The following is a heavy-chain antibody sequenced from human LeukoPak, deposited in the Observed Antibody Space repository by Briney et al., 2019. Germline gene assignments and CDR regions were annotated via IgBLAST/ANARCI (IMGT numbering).Heavy chain of an antibody. Sequence: GESLKISFKGSGXSFTSYCISWVRQMPGKGLEWMGRIDPSDSHTNYSPSFQGHVTISADKSISTASLQWSSLKASDTAMYYCARLSLGDYYGSGRDFDYWGQGTLVTVSS. CDR2: IDPSDSHT. V-gene: IGHV5-10-1*01. CDR1: GXSFTSYC. J-gene: IGHJ4*02. CDR3: ARLSLGDYYGSGRDFDY. D-gene: IGHD3-10*01.